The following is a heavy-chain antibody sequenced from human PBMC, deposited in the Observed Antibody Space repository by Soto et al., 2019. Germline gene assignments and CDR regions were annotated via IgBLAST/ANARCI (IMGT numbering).Heavy chain of an antibody. CDR2: IYYSGRT. D-gene: IGHD6-6*01. J-gene: IGHJ4*02. V-gene: IGHV4-30-4*01. CDR3: ARDRSNSPDYFDF. CDR1: GGSIDNYEYY. Sequence: QVQLQESGPGLVKPSQTLSLTCTVSGGSIDNYEYYWTWIRQPPGKGLEWVGYIYYSGRTNYNPSLNSRLTISLDTSKNQVSLRRTSVSAADTAMYYCARDRSNSPDYFDFWGQGTLVTVSS.